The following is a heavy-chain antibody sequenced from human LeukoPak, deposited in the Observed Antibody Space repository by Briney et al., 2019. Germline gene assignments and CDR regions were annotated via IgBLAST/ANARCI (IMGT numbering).Heavy chain of an antibody. Sequence: ASVKVSCRASGYTFTNFGISWVRQAPGQGLEWMGWISAYNGNTNYAQKLQGRVTMTTDTSTSTAYMELRSLRSDDTAGYYCARGVVVVAAPAPFDYWGWGTLVTVS. J-gene: IGHJ4*02. CDR2: ISAYNGNT. CDR1: GYTFTNFG. CDR3: ARGVVVVAAPAPFDY. V-gene: IGHV1-18*01. D-gene: IGHD2-15*01.